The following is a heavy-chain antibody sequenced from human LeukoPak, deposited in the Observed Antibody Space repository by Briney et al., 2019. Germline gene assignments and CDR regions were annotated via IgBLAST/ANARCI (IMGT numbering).Heavy chain of an antibody. CDR2: INPNSGGT. D-gene: IGHD6-19*01. CDR1: GYTFTGYY. V-gene: IGHV1-2*02. Sequence: ASVKVSCKASGYTFTGYYIHWVRQAPGQGLEWMGWINPNSGGTNFAQKFQGRVTMTRDTSISTAYMELSSLRSDDTAVYYCASVYSSGWYFDYWGQGTLVTVSS. CDR3: ASVYSSGWYFDY. J-gene: IGHJ4*02.